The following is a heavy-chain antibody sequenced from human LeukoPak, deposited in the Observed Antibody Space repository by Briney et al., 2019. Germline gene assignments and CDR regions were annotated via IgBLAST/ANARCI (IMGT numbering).Heavy chain of an antibody. CDR2: ISYDGSNK. J-gene: IGHJ6*02. D-gene: IGHD5-12*01. CDR3: AREKWLRNPYYYYGMDV. V-gene: IGHV3-30*03. Sequence: GGSLRLSCAASGFTFSSYGMHWVRQAPGKGLEWVAVISYDGSNKYYADSVKGRFTISRDNSKNTLYLQMNSLRAEDTAVYYCAREKWLRNPYYYYGMDVWGQGTTVTVSS. CDR1: GFTFSSYG.